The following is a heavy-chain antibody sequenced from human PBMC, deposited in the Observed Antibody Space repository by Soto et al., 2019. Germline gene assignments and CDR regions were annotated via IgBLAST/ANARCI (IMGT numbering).Heavy chain of an antibody. CDR2: IYNSGST. CDR3: ARLPSYCSGGSCYGHYGMDV. V-gene: IGHV4-30-2*01. D-gene: IGHD2-15*01. Sequence: QLQLQESGSGLVKPSQTLSLTCAVSVASITSVGYSWGGIGQQPGKGLEWIGYIYNSGSTYYNPSLKSRVTISVDRSKNQFSLKLSSVTAADTAVYYCARLPSYCSGGSCYGHYGMDVWGQGTTVTVSS. CDR1: VASITSVGYS. J-gene: IGHJ6*02.